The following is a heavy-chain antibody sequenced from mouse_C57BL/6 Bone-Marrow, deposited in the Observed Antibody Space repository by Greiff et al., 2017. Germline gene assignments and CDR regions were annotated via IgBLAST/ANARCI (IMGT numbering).Heavy chain of an antibody. CDR1: GFTFSSYA. Sequence: EVKLVESGGGLVKPGGSLKLSCAASGFTFSSYAMSWVRQTPEKRLEWVATISDGGSYTYYPDNVKGRFTISRDNAKNNLYLQMSHRKSEDTAMYYCAREGATVVAWDFDYWGQGTTLTVSS. J-gene: IGHJ2*01. V-gene: IGHV5-4*01. CDR3: AREGATVVAWDFDY. D-gene: IGHD1-1*01. CDR2: ISDGGSYT.